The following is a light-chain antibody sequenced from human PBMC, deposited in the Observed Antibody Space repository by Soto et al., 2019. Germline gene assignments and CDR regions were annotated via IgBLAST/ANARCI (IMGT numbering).Light chain of an antibody. J-gene: IGLJ3*02. Sequence: QAVVTQEPSLTVSPGGAVTLTCGSNTGAVTSGHYPYWFQQKPGQAPRTLIYDTNNKHSWTPARFSGSLLGGKAALTLSGAQPEDEAEYYCLLSYSGAWVFGGGTKLTVL. CDR3: LLSYSGAWV. CDR2: DTN. CDR1: TGAVTSGHY. V-gene: IGLV7-46*01.